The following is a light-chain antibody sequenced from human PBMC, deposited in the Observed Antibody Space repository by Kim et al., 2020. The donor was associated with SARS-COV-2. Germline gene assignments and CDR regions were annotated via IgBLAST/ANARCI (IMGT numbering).Light chain of an antibody. Sequence: VAPERNARITCSGDALPDKQTDWYQQKPGQAPLMLRCKDSERPSGIPGRFSGSSSGTTVTLTISGVQAEDDADYYCQSADGSGTYVFGTGTKVTVL. CDR2: KDS. CDR3: QSADGSGTYV. CDR1: ALPDKQ. V-gene: IGLV3-25*03. J-gene: IGLJ1*01.